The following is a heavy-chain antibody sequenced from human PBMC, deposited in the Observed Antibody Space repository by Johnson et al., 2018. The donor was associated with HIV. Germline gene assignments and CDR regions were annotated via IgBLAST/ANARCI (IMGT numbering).Heavy chain of an antibody. CDR3: ASGVVTLSFDI. D-gene: IGHD3-3*01. Sequence: VQLVESGGGLVQPGGSLRLSCAASGFTFSSYWMSWVRQAPGKGLEWVPNIKEDGSEKYYVDSVKGRLTISRDNAKNSLYLQMNSLRAEDTAVYYCASGVVTLSFDIWGQGTMVTVSS. J-gene: IGHJ3*02. CDR1: GFTFSSYW. CDR2: IKEDGSEK. V-gene: IGHV3-7*02.